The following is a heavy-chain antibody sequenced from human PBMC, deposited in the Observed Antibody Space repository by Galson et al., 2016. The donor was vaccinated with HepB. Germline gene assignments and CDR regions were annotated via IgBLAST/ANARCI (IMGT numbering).Heavy chain of an antibody. CDR2: IYYRGST. J-gene: IGHJ6*02. D-gene: IGHD3-9*01. Sequence: SETLSLTCTVSGGSISITSYYWGWIRQPPGKGLEWIGSIYYRGSTYYNPSLKSRVSISIAPSKNQFSLNLSSVTAADTAVYYCARVTGLFLTDLDMDVWGQGTTVTVSS. CDR3: ARVTGLFLTDLDMDV. CDR1: GGSISITSYY. V-gene: IGHV4-39*07.